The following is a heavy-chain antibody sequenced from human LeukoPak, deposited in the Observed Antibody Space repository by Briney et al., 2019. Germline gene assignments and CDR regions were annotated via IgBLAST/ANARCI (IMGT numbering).Heavy chain of an antibody. D-gene: IGHD3-9*01. CDR3: ARRTLDYDAFTGYSNMGHFGY. V-gene: IGHV4-30-2*01. J-gene: IGHJ4*02. Sequence: PSQTVTLLCSLWIRFMCLCHDLGPWIRQPPGKGLELIGYIYHSGSTYYNPSLKSRVTISLDRSKNQFSLNLTYVTAADTAVYDCARRTLDYDAFTGYSNMGHFGYWGQGNLVAVSS. CDR1: IRFMCLCHDL. CDR2: IYHSGST.